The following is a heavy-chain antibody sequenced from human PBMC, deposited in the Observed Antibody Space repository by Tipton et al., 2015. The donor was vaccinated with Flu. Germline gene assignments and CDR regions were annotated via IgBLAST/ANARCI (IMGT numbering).Heavy chain of an antibody. V-gene: IGHV4-4*07. CDR1: GGSISSYY. D-gene: IGHD5-12*01. J-gene: IGHJ4*02. Sequence: TLSLTCTVSGGSISSYYWSWIRQPAGKGLEWIGRIYTSGSTNYHPSLKSRVTMSVDTSTNQFSLKLSSVTVADTAVYYCARGGYSGYDRYYFDYWGQGTLVTVSS. CDR2: IYTSGST. CDR3: ARGGYSGYDRYYFDY.